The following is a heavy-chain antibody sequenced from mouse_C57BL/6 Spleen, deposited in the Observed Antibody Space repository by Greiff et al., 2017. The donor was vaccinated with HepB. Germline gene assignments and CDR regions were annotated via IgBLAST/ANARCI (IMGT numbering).Heavy chain of an antibody. CDR1: GFTFSDYG. CDR3: ARRVFPWYFDV. CDR2: ISSGSSTI. J-gene: IGHJ1*03. V-gene: IGHV5-17*01. Sequence: EVKLVESGGGLVKPGGSLKLSCAASGFTFSDYGMHWVRQAPEKGLEWVAYISSGSSTIYYADTVKGRFTISRDNAKNTLFLQMTSLRSEDTAMYYCARRVFPWYFDVWGTGTTVTVSS.